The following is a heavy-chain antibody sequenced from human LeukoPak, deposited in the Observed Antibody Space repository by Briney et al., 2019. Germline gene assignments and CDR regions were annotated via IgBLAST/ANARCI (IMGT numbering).Heavy chain of an antibody. J-gene: IGHJ4*02. CDR3: ARHRSGWLQSSFDY. CDR1: GGSFSGYY. V-gene: IGHV4-34*01. D-gene: IGHD5-24*01. CDR2: INHSGST. Sequence: SETLSLTCAVYGGSFSGYYWSWIRQPPGKGLEWIGEINHSGSTNYNPALKSRVTISVDTSKNQFSLKLSSVTAADTAVYYCARHRSGWLQSSFDYWGQGTLVTVSS.